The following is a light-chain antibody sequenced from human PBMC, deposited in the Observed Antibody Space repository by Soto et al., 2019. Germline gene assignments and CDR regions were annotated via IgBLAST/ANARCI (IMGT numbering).Light chain of an antibody. CDR3: QQRSNWPGIT. CDR2: DAS. CDR1: QSVSSY. J-gene: IGKJ5*01. Sequence: EIVLTQSPGTLSVSPGERATLSCRASQSVSSYLAWYQQKPGQAPRLLIYDASNRATGIPARFSGSGSGTDFTLTISSLEPEDFAVYYCQQRSNWPGITFGQGTRLEIK. V-gene: IGKV3-11*01.